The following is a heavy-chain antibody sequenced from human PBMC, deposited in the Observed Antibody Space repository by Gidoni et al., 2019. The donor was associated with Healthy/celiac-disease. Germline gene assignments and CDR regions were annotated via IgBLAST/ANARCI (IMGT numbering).Heavy chain of an antibody. CDR3: ARVGQEYYYGSGSYDY. CDR1: GYTFTGYY. J-gene: IGHJ4*02. D-gene: IGHD3-10*01. CDR2: INPNSGGT. Sequence: QVQLVQSGAEVQKPGASVTVSCKASGYTFTGYYMHWVRQAPGQGLEWMGRINPNSGGTNYAQKFQGRVTMTRDTSISTAYMELSRLRSDDTAVYYCARVGQEYYYGSGSYDYWGQGTLVTVSS. V-gene: IGHV1-2*06.